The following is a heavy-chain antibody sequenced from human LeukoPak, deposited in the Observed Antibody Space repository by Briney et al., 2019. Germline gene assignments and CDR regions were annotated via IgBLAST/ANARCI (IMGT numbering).Heavy chain of an antibody. V-gene: IGHV4-34*01. J-gene: IGHJ4*02. CDR1: GGSLSGYY. CDR3: ARQTTSGYLDY. CDR2: INHSGST. D-gene: IGHD3-22*01. Sequence: PSETLSLTCSVYGGSLSGYYWSWIRQTPGKGLESIGEINHSGSTTYYPSFKSRVTISVDTSKNQFSLKLNSVTAADRALYYCARQTTSGYLDYWGQGTPVTVS.